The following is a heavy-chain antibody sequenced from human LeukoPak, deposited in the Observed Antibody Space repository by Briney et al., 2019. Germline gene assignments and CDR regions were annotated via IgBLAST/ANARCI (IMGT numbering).Heavy chain of an antibody. D-gene: IGHD3-10*01. V-gene: IGHV4-34*01. Sequence: SETLSLTCAVYGGSFSGYYWSWIRQPPGKGLEWIGEINHSGSTNYNPSLKSRVTISVDTSKNQFSLKLSSVTAADTAVYYCARETTPGEGLDRGSGSSYFDYWGQGTLVTVSS. J-gene: IGHJ4*02. CDR3: ARETTPGEGLDRGSGSSYFDY. CDR2: INHSGST. CDR1: GGSFSGYY.